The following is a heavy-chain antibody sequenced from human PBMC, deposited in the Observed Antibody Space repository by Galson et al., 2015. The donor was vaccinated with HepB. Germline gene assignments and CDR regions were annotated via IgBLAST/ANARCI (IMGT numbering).Heavy chain of an antibody. CDR2: ISSSSSYI. CDR3: ATQTQEQWLAPLPFPEYYFDY. CDR1: GFTFSSYS. J-gene: IGHJ4*02. D-gene: IGHD6-19*01. Sequence: SLRLPCAASGFTFSSYSMNWVRQAPGKGLEWVSSISSSSSYIYYADSVKGRFTISRDNAKNSLYLQMNSLRAEDTAVYYCATQTQEQWLAPLPFPEYYFDYWGQGTLVTVSS. V-gene: IGHV3-21*01.